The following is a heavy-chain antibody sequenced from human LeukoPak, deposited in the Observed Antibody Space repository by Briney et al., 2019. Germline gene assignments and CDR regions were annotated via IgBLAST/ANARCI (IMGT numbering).Heavy chain of an antibody. V-gene: IGHV3-30*18. CDR2: ISYDGSNK. CDR3: AKDIVDTNSGAFDI. J-gene: IGHJ3*02. D-gene: IGHD1-26*01. CDR1: GFTFSSYG. Sequence: GGSLRLSCAASGFTFSSYGMHWVRQAPGKGLEWVAVISYDGSNKYYADSVKGRFTISRDNSKNTLYLQMNSLRAEDTAVYYCAKDIVDTNSGAFDIWGQGTMVTVSS.